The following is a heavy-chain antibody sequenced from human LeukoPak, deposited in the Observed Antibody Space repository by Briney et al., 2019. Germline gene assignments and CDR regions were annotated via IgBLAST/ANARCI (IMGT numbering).Heavy chain of an antibody. CDR3: ARLGSTVVWDYYYGMDV. CDR2: IYYSGST. V-gene: IGHV4-59*08. Sequence: PSETLSLTCTVSGGSISSYYWSWIRQPPGKGLEWIGYIYYSGSTNYNPSLKSRVTISVYTSKNQFSLKLSSVTAADTAVYYCARLGSTVVWDYYYGMDVWGQGTTVTVSS. D-gene: IGHD4-23*01. CDR1: GGSISSYY. J-gene: IGHJ6*02.